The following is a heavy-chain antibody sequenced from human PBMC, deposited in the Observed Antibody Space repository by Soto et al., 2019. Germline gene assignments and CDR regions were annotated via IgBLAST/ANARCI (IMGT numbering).Heavy chain of an antibody. CDR1: GFTFGDYA. CDR2: IRSKAYGGTT. Sequence: GGSLRLSCTASGFTFGDYAMSWVRQAPGKGLERVGFIRSKAYGGTTEYAASVKGRFTISRDDSKSIAYLQMNSLKTEDTAVYYCTRVILEWLLERYYGMDVWGQGTTVTVSS. CDR3: TRVILEWLLERYYGMDV. J-gene: IGHJ6*02. V-gene: IGHV3-49*04. D-gene: IGHD3-3*01.